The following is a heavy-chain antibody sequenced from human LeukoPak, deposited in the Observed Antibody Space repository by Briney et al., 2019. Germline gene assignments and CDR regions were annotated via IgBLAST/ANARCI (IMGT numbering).Heavy chain of an antibody. D-gene: IGHD3-10*01. Sequence: SETLSLTCTVSGGSISSYYWSWIRQPPGKGLEWIGYIYYSGSTNYNPSLKSRVTISVGTSKNQFSLKLSSVTAADTAVYYCARDRGSGSIFDYWGQGTLVTVSS. J-gene: IGHJ4*02. CDR2: IYYSGST. CDR1: GGSISSYY. CDR3: ARDRGSGSIFDY. V-gene: IGHV4-59*01.